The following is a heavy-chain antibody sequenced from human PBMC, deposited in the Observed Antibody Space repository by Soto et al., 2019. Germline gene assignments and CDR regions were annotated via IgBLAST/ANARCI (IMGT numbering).Heavy chain of an antibody. J-gene: IGHJ2*01. CDR3: ARDGATRGRTFMHWYFDL. V-gene: IGHV1-69*01. CDR2: IIPIFGTA. D-gene: IGHD5-12*01. CDR1: GGTFSSYA. Sequence: QVQLVQSGAEVKKPGSSVKVSCKASGGTFSSYAISWVRQAPGQGLEWMGWIIPIFGTANYAQKFQGRVTITADESTSTAYMELSSLSSEDTDVYYCARDGATRGRTFMHWYFDLWCRGTLVTVSS.